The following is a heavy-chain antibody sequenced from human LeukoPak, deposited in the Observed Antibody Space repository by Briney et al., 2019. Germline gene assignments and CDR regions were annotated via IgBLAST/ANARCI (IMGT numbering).Heavy chain of an antibody. CDR2: IHHTGST. J-gene: IGHJ6*02. V-gene: IGHV4-30-2*01. CDR1: GGSISSSGYS. CDR3: ARGVSSGWRHYYYGMDV. Sequence: SQTLSLTCAVSGGSISSSGYSWSWIRQPPGKGLEWIGYIHHTGSTYYNPSLKSRVTISVDRSKNQFSLKLSSVTAADTAVYYCARGVSSGWRHYYYGMDVWGQGTTVTVSS. D-gene: IGHD6-19*01.